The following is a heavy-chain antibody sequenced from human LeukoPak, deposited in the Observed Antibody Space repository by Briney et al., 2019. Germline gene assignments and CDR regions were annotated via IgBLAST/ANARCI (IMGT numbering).Heavy chain of an antibody. Sequence: GGSLRLSCAASGFTSSSYAMSSVRQAPGKGLEWVSVISGSGGSTYSADSVKGRFTISRDNSKNTLYLQMNSLRAEDTAVYFCAKSQDGGRLFHFDYWGQGTLVTVSS. CDR1: GFTSSSYA. V-gene: IGHV3-23*01. D-gene: IGHD1-26*01. CDR3: AKSQDGGRLFHFDY. CDR2: ISGSGGST. J-gene: IGHJ4*02.